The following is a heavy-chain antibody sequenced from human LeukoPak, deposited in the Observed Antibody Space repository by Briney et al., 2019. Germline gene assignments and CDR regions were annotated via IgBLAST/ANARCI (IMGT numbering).Heavy chain of an antibody. V-gene: IGHV3-74*01. CDR1: GLALNGYW. Sequence: GGSLRLSCAASGLALNGYWMHWVRQAPGKGLVRVSRIDGDGSNTTYADSVKGRFTISRDNAKNTVYLQMNALRVEDTAVYFCARDFGAVRATNAFDIWGQGTMVTVSS. D-gene: IGHD3-16*01. J-gene: IGHJ3*02. CDR2: IDGDGSNT. CDR3: ARDFGAVRATNAFDI.